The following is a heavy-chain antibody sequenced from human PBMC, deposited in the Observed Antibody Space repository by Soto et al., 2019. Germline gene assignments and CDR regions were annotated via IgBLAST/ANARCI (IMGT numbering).Heavy chain of an antibody. D-gene: IGHD3-9*01. CDR2: IWYDGSNK. V-gene: IGHV3-33*01. J-gene: IGHJ4*02. Sequence: QVQLVESGGGVVQPGRSLRLSCAASGFTFSSYGMHWVRQAPRKGLEWVAVIWYDGSNKYYADSVKGRFTISRDNSKNTLYLQMNSLRAEDTAVYYCARGLLRYFDWLPDFDYWGQGTLVTVSS. CDR3: ARGLLRYFDWLPDFDY. CDR1: GFTFSSYG.